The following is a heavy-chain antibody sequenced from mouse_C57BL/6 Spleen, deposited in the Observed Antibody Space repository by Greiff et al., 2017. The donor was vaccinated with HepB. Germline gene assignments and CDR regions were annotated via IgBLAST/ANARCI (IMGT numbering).Heavy chain of an antibody. CDR2: IDPETGGT. Sequence: QVQLKESGAELVRPGASVTLSCKASGYTFTDYEMHWVKQTPVHGLEWIGAIDPETGGTAYNQKFKGKAILTADKSSSTAYMELRSLTSEDSAVYYCTRCGSSYGWYFDVWGTGTTVTVSS. D-gene: IGHD1-1*01. CDR1: GYTFTDYE. J-gene: IGHJ1*03. V-gene: IGHV1-15*01. CDR3: TRCGSSYGWYFDV.